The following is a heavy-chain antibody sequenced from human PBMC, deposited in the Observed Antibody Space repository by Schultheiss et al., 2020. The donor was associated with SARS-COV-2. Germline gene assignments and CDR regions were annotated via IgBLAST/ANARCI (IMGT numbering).Heavy chain of an antibody. CDR2: ISSSSSYI. V-gene: IGHV3-21*01. CDR3: ARGSWGQLWPLDY. CDR1: GFTFSDYY. Sequence: GESLKISCAASGFTFSDYYMNWVRQAPGKGLEWVSSISSSSSYIYYADSVKGRFTISRDNAKNSLYLQMNSLRAGDTAVYYCARGSWGQLWPLDYWGQGTLVTVSS. D-gene: IGHD5-18*01. J-gene: IGHJ4*02.